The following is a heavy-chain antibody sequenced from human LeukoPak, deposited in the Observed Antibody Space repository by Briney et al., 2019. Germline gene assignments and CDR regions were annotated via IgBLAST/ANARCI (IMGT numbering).Heavy chain of an antibody. D-gene: IGHD3-10*01. V-gene: IGHV3-23*01. CDR2: ISGSGGST. CDR1: GFTFADCA. J-gene: IGHJ4*02. CDR3: AKLWFGELLVDY. Sequence: PGGSLRLSCATSGFTFADCAMVWFRQAPGKGLEWVSAISGSGGSTYYADSVKGRFTISRDNSKNTLYLQMNSLRAEDTAVYYCAKLWFGELLVDYWGQGTLVTVSS.